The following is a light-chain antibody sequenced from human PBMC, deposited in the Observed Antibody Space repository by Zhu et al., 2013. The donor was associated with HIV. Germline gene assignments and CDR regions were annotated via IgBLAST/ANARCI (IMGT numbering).Light chain of an antibody. CDR3: HQSYITPLT. V-gene: IGKV1-39*01. Sequence: DIQMTQSPSSLSASVGDRVTITCRASQSLRNYINWYQQKPGKAPKLLIYAASNLQSGVPSRFSGSGSGTDFTLTISSLQPEDFATYYCHQSYITPLTFGQGTRLEIK. CDR2: AAS. CDR1: QSLRNY. J-gene: IGKJ5*01.